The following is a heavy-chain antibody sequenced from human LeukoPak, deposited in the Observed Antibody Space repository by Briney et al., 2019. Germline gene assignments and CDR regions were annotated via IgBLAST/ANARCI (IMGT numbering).Heavy chain of an antibody. Sequence: GASVKVSCKASGCTFTGYYMHWVRQAPGQGLEWMGWMNPNSGNTGYAQKFQGRVTITRNTSISTAYMELSSLRSEDTAVYYCARGSSSPPLWYYMDVWGKGTTVTVSS. CDR1: GCTFTGYY. D-gene: IGHD6-13*01. CDR3: ARGSSSPPLWYYMDV. V-gene: IGHV1-8*03. J-gene: IGHJ6*03. CDR2: MNPNSGNT.